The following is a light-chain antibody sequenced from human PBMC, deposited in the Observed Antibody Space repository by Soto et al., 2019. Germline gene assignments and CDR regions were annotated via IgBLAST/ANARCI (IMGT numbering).Light chain of an antibody. J-gene: IGLJ1*01. Sequence: QSVLTQPASVSGCPGQSITISCAGTSSDVGAYNYVSWYQQLPGTAPKLLIYSNNQRPSGVPDRFSGSKSGTSASLAISGLQSEDEADYYCAAWDDSLNGRYVFGTGTKVTVL. CDR1: SSDVGAYNY. CDR3: AAWDDSLNGRYV. CDR2: SNN. V-gene: IGLV1-44*01.